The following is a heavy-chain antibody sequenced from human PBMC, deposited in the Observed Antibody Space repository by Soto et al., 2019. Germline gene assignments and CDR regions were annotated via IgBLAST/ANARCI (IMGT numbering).Heavy chain of an antibody. CDR3: TRGPFYGSS. Sequence: GGALEPSLATPGFTLRSHWMPRFRQAPGKGLVWVSRINSDGSSSGYADSVKGRFTISRDNAKNTLYLQMNSLRAEDTALYYCTRGPFYGSSWGQGTLVTVSS. CDR1: GFTLRSHW. CDR2: INSDGSSS. V-gene: IGHV3-74*01. J-gene: IGHJ4*02. D-gene: IGHD6-13*01.